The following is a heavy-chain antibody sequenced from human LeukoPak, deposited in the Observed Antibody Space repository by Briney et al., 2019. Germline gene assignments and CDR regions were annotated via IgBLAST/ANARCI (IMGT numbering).Heavy chain of an antibody. CDR1: GLSFSDVW. Sequence: GGSLRLSCAASGLSFSDVWMTWVRHPPGKGLEWVATIKQDGSEKYYLDSVKGRFTISRDNAKNSLYLQMNSLKTEDTAVYYCTRDRTWGGEWKPINYWGQGTLATVSS. V-gene: IGHV3-7*03. D-gene: IGHD1-26*01. J-gene: IGHJ4*02. CDR2: IKQDGSEK. CDR3: TRDRTWGGEWKPINY.